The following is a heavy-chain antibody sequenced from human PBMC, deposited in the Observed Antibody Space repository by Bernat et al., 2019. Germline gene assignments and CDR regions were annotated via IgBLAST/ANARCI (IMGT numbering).Heavy chain of an antibody. CDR2: ISSSSSYI. CDR1: GFTFSSYS. V-gene: IGHV3-21*01. Sequence: EVQLVESGGGLVKPGGSLRLSCAASGFTFSSYSMNWVRQAPGKGLEWVSTISSSSSYIYYADSVKGRFTISRDNAKNSLYLQMNSLRAEDTAVYYCARDRAYFDWFADYCGQGTLVTVSS. D-gene: IGHD3-9*01. CDR3: ARDRAYFDWFADY. J-gene: IGHJ4*02.